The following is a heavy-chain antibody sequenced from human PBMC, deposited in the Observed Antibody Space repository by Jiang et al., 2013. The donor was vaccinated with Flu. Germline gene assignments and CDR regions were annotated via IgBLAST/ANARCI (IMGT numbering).Heavy chain of an antibody. Sequence: SGAEVKKPGASVKVSCTASGYTFTYYTVHWVRQAPGQRIEWMGWINGGNGNTKYSQRFQGRVTISRDTSATTVYMELSSLRSEDTAVYYCARDVAARRAFDIWGQGTMVNVSS. CDR2: INGGNGNT. V-gene: IGHV1-3*01. D-gene: IGHD6-6*01. J-gene: IGHJ3*02. CDR3: ARDVAARRAFDI. CDR1: GYTFTYYT.